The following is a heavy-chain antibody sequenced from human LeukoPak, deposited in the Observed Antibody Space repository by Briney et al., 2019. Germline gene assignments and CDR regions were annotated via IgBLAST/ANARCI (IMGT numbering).Heavy chain of an antibody. CDR1: GFTFSSYW. V-gene: IGHV3-7*01. D-gene: IGHD3-3*02. Sequence: GGSLRLSCAAPGFTFSSYWLSGGRQAPGKGLEWVANIKQDGSEKYYVDSMKGRFTISRDNAKNSLYLQMSSLRAKDTAVYYCARVRAILGAFDIWGQGTMVTVSS. CDR2: IKQDGSEK. J-gene: IGHJ3*02. CDR3: ARVRAILGAFDI.